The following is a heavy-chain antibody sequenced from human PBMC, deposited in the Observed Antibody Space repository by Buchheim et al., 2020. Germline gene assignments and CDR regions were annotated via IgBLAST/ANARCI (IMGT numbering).Heavy chain of an antibody. CDR2: INQRGSEK. D-gene: IGHD6-6*01. CDR1: GLTFSSHW. V-gene: IGHV3-7*01. CDR3: VEYINQ. J-gene: IGHJ4*02. Sequence: EVQLVESGGTLVQPGGSLRLSCAASGLTFSSHWMSWVRQAPGKGLEWVANINQRGSEKNYADSVKGRFTISRDNAKNSLYLQMDSQRGEDTAVYYCVEYINQWGQGTL.